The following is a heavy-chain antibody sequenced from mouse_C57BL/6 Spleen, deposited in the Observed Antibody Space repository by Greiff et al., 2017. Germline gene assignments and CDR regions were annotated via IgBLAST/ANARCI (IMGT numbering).Heavy chain of an antibody. CDR2: ISNGGGST. V-gene: IGHV5-12*01. CDR1: GFTFSDYY. J-gene: IGHJ4*01. CDR3: ASNYDYDYYAMDY. Sequence: EVKLVESGGGLVQPGGSLKLSCAASGFTFSDYYMYWVRQTPEKRLEWVAYISNGGGSTYYPDTVKGRFTISRDNAKNTLYLQMSRLKSEDTAMYYCASNYDYDYYAMDYWGQGTSVTVSS. D-gene: IGHD2-4*01.